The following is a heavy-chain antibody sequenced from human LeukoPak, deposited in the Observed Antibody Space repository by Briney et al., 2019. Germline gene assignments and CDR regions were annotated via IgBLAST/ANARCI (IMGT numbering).Heavy chain of an antibody. D-gene: IGHD2-21*02. V-gene: IGHV3-48*04. CDR2: IGSSGNTI. CDR3: VRGLKTAYNYFDY. J-gene: IGHJ4*02. CDR1: GFTFSDNG. Sequence: GGSLRLSCAASGFTFSDNGMNWVRQAPEKGLEWISYIGSSGNTIFYADSVRGRFTISRDNAKNSLFLQMNSLRVEDTAVYYCVRGLKTAYNYFDYWGQGTLVTVSS.